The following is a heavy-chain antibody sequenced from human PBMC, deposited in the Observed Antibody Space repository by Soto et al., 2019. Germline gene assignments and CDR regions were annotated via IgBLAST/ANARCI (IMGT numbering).Heavy chain of an antibody. J-gene: IGHJ4*02. CDR2: IGSSDDII. CDR1: GFTFSDYY. V-gene: IGHV3-11*01. D-gene: IGHD3-22*01. CDR3: ARDLGYYDSSGYFDY. Sequence: QVQLVESGGGLVKPGGFLRLSCTASGFTFSDYYMSWIRQAPGKGLEWVSYIGSSDDIISYADSVKGRFTISRDNAHNSLYLQVNSLRAEDTAVYYCARDLGYYDSSGYFDYWGQGTLVTVSS.